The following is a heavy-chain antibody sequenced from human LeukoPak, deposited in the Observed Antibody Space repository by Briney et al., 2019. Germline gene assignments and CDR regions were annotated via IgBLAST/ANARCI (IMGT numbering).Heavy chain of an antibody. J-gene: IGHJ4*02. CDR2: IYHSGST. D-gene: IGHD3-16*01. V-gene: IGHV4-4*02. Sequence: SGTLSLTCAVSGGSISSSNWWSWVRQPPGKGLEWIGEIYHSGSTNYNPSLKSRVTISVDTSKNQFSLKLSSVTAADTAVYYCARRPRWGPFDYWGQGTLVTVSS. CDR1: GGSISSSNW. CDR3: ARRPRWGPFDY.